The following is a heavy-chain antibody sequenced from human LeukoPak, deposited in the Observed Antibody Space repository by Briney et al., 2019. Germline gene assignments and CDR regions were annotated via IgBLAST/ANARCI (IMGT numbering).Heavy chain of an antibody. CDR2: VNPSGGST. CDR3: ATGGTIFGVVIPDTDY. V-gene: IGHV1-46*01. J-gene: IGHJ4*02. Sequence: ASVKVSCKASGYTFTSYYMHWERQAPGQGLEWMGIVNPSGGSTSYAQKFQGRVTMTRDTSTSTVYMELSSLRSEDTAVYYCATGGTIFGVVIPDTDYWGQGTLVTVSS. CDR1: GYTFTSYY. D-gene: IGHD3-3*01.